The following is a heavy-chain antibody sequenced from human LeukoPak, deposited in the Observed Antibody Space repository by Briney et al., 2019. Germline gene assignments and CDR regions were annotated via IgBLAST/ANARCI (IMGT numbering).Heavy chain of an antibody. V-gene: IGHV3-23*01. CDR3: ATSEYSSGWYFFDY. J-gene: IGHJ4*02. CDR2: ISGSGGST. D-gene: IGHD6-19*01. CDR1: GFTCSSYA. Sequence: GGSLRLXCAASGFTCSSYAMSWVRLAPGKGLESVSAISGSGGSTYYADSVKGRFTISRDNSKNTLYLQMNSLRAEDTAVYYCATSEYSSGWYFFDYWSQGTLVTVSS.